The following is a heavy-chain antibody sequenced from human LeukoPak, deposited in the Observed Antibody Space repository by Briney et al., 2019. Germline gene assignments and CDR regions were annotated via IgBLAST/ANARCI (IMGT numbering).Heavy chain of an antibody. V-gene: IGHV4-59*01. CDR3: ARALPWGTIDAFNI. CDR1: GGSMSSYY. J-gene: IGHJ3*02. CDR2: IFYRDNT. D-gene: IGHD3-16*01. Sequence: PSETLSLTCTVSGGSMSSYYWSWIRQPPGKGLEWIGYIFYRDNTNYNPSLNSRVTISVDTSKNQFSLKLSSVTTADTAVYYCARALPWGTIDAFNIWGQATMVTVSS.